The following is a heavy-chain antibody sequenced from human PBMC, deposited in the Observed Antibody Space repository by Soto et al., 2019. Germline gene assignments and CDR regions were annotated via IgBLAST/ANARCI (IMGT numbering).Heavy chain of an antibody. D-gene: IGHD2-2*01. CDR1: GFTFSSYA. Sequence: GGSLRLSCAASGFTFSSYAMSWVRQVPGKGLEWVSTISGSGGNTHYADSVKGRFTISRDNSKNTVYLQMNSPRAEDTAVYYCAKVAPYCSSTTCYIDYWGQGTLVTVSS. CDR3: AKVAPYCSSTTCYIDY. CDR2: ISGSGGNT. J-gene: IGHJ4*02. V-gene: IGHV3-23*01.